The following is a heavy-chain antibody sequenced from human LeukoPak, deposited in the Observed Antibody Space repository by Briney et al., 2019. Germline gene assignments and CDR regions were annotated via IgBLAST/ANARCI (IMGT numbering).Heavy chain of an antibody. CDR2: ISGSGGST. CDR1: GFTFSSYA. D-gene: IGHD3-3*01. CDR3: AKIERNGYYYFDY. Sequence: GGSLRLSCAASGFTFSSYALRWVRQAPGKGLEWASAISGSGGSTYYADSVKGRFTISRDNSKNTLYLQMNSLRAEDTAVYYCAKIERNGYYYFDYWGQGTLVTVSS. J-gene: IGHJ4*02. V-gene: IGHV3-23*01.